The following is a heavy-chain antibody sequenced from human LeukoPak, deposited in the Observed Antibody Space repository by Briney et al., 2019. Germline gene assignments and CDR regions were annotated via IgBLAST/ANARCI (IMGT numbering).Heavy chain of an antibody. D-gene: IGHD5-18*01. J-gene: IGHJ4*02. CDR1: GFTFSSYG. V-gene: IGHV3-23*01. CDR2: ISGSGGST. Sequence: GGSLRLSCAASGFTFSSYGMSWVRQAPGKGLEWVSAISGSGGSTYYADSVKGRFTISRDNSKNTLYLQMNSLRAEDTAVYYCAKGGYSYGDFDYWGQGTLVTVSS. CDR3: AKGGYSYGDFDY.